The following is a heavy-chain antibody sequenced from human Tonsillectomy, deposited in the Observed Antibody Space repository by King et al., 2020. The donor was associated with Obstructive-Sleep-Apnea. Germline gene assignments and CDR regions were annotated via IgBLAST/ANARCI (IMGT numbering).Heavy chain of an antibody. CDR2: MSYDGINK. V-gene: IGHV3-30*04. CDR1: GFTFSSSA. D-gene: IGHD2-21*02. J-gene: IGHJ3*02. CDR3: ARSEYCGGDCYFGFDAFDI. Sequence: VQLVESGGGVVQSGRSLRLSCAASGFTFSSSAMHWVRQAPGKGLEWVAVMSYDGINKYYADSVRGRFTISRDNSKNTLYLQMNSLTPEDTAVYYCARSEYCGGDCYFGFDAFDIWGQGTMVTVSS.